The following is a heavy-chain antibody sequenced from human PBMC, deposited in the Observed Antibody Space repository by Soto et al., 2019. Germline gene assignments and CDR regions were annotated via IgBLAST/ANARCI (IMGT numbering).Heavy chain of an antibody. J-gene: IGHJ6*03. V-gene: IGHV5-51*01. D-gene: IGHD3-10*01. CDR2: IYPGDSDT. Sequence: GESLKISCKGSGYSFTSYWIGWVRQMPGKGLEWMGIIYPGDSDTRYSPSFQGQVTISADKSISTAYLQWSSLKASDTAMYYCARRHAYYYGSGSYSMGYYNYMDVWGKGTTVTVSS. CDR3: ARRHAYYYGSGSYSMGYYNYMDV. CDR1: GYSFTSYW.